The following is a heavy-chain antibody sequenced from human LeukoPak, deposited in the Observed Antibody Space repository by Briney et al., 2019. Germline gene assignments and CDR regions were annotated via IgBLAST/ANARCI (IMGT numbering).Heavy chain of an antibody. V-gene: IGHV3-30*04. J-gene: IGHJ5*02. D-gene: IGHD2-2*01. CDR3: ARDNGVRYCSSTSCYGRFDP. CDR2: ISYDGSNK. CDR1: GFTFSSYA. Sequence: PGRSLRLSCAASGFTFSSYAMHWVRQAPGKGLEWAAVISYDGSNKYYADSVKGRFTISRDNSKNTLYLQMNSLRAEDTAVYYCARDNGVRYCSSTSCYGRFDPWGQGTLVTVSS.